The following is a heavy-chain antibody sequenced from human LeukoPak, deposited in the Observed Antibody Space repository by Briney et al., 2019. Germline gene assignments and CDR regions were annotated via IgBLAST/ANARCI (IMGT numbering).Heavy chain of an antibody. Sequence: ASVKVSCKASGYSFSYFGINWVRQAPGQGLEWMGWINCYNGNTNYAQKSEGRLTLTTDTATSSVYMELRNLRSDDTAVYYCARTDYYDSSGYYPYSLDYWGQGTLVTVSS. CDR1: GYSFSYFG. J-gene: IGHJ4*02. CDR3: ARTDYYDSSGYYPYSLDY. CDR2: INCYNGNT. V-gene: IGHV1-18*01. D-gene: IGHD3-22*01.